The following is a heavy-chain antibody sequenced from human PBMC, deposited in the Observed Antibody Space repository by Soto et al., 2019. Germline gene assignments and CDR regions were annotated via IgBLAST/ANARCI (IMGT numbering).Heavy chain of an antibody. Sequence: QVQLQESGPGLVKPSETLSLTCTVSGGSISSYYWSWIRQPPGKGLEWIGYIYYSGSTNYNPSLKSRVTISVDTSKNQFSLKLSSVTAADTAVYYCARGSSSSYFDYWGQGTLVTVSS. D-gene: IGHD6-6*01. CDR1: GGSISSYY. CDR2: IYYSGST. J-gene: IGHJ4*02. CDR3: ARGSSSSYFDY. V-gene: IGHV4-59*01.